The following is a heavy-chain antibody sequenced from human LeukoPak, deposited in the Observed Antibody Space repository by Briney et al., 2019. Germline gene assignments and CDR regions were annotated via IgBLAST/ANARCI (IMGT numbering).Heavy chain of an antibody. CDR3: LEGPNCSSTSCYSYYFDY. V-gene: IGHV3-38-3*01. CDR2: ISGGST. D-gene: IGHD2-2*01. CDR1: GFTFSNAW. J-gene: IGHJ4*02. Sequence: GGSLRLSCAASGFTFSNAWMSWVRQAPGKGLEWVSSISGGSTYYADSRKGRFTISRDNSKNTLHLQMNSLRAEDTAVYYRLEGPNCSSTSCYSYYFDYWGQGTLVTVSS.